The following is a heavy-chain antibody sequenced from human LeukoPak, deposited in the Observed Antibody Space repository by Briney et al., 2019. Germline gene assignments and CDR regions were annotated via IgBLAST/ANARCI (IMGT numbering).Heavy chain of an antibody. J-gene: IGHJ6*03. CDR3: ARAGELRYMDV. CDR1: GFTFSSYW. D-gene: IGHD3-16*01. CDR2: IKQDGSEK. V-gene: IGHV3-7*01. Sequence: GGSLRLSCAASGFTFSSYWMTWVRQAPGKGLEWVANIKQDGSEKYYVDSVKGRFTISRDNAKNSLYLQMNSLRAEDTAIYYCARAGELRYMDVWGKGTAVTVSS.